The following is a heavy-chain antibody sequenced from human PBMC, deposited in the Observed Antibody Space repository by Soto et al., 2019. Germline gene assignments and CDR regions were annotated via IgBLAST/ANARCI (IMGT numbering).Heavy chain of an antibody. J-gene: IGHJ3*01. Sequence: SETLSLTCTVSGDSISSYFWTWIRQPPGKALEWIGYMFHSGRTNYNPSLTSRVTMSADTSNNQFSLTLASVTAADTAVYYCAKAVKYYDSTGYDAFAVWGQGIMVTVSS. CDR3: AKAVKYYDSTGYDAFAV. D-gene: IGHD3-22*01. CDR1: GDSISSYF. V-gene: IGHV4-59*01. CDR2: MFHSGRT.